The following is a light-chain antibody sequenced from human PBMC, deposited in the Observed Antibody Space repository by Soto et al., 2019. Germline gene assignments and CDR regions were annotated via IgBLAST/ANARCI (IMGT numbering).Light chain of an antibody. J-gene: IGLJ2*01. CDR1: TFGSKS. CDR2: EVS. CDR3: QVWYSTGDHSGVV. Sequence: SYELIQPPSVSVAPGQTARINCGGNTFGSKSGHWYRQRPGQAPVMVVHEVSNRPSGIPKRLSDSKSGNTATLTITRVEAGDEADYYCQVWYSTGDHSGVVFGGGTTVTVL. V-gene: IGLV3-21*02.